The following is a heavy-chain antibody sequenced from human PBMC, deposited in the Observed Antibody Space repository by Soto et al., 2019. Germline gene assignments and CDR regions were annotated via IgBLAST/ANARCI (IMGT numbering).Heavy chain of an antibody. V-gene: IGHV3-33*01. CDR2: IWYDGSNK. CDR3: ASDIVATTSLDS. J-gene: IGHJ4*02. CDR1: GFTFSSYG. Sequence: QVQLVESGGGVVQPGRSLRLSCAASGFTFSSYGMHWVRQAPGKGLEWVAVIWYDGSNKYYADSVKGRFTISRDNSKHTLYLQTNSLRAEDTAVYYCASDIVATTSLDSWGQGTLVTVSS. D-gene: IGHD5-12*01.